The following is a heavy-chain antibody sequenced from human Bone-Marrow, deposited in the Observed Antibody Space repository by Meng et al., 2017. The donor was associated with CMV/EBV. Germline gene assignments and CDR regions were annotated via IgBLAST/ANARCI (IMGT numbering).Heavy chain of an antibody. Sequence: GESLKISCKASGYTFTNYWIGWVRQMPGKGLEWMGIIYPGDSETRYSPSFQGQVTISADKSITTAYLQWSSLKASDTAMYYCARQETDEWIRGVWFDPWGQGTRVTGYS. CDR3: ARQETDEWIRGVWFDP. CDR2: IYPGDSET. J-gene: IGHJ5*02. CDR1: GYTFTNYW. V-gene: IGHV5-51*01. D-gene: IGHD5-12*01.